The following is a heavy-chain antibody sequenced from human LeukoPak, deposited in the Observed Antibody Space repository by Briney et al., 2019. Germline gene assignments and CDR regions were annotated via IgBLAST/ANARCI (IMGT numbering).Heavy chain of an antibody. D-gene: IGHD5-24*01. J-gene: IGHJ4*02. CDR2: IFSNGDT. Sequence: GGSLRLSCTASEFTVSRNYMLWVRQAPGKGLEWVSLIFSNGDTHYADSVNGRFTISRDTFKNTVSLQMNSLGVVDTAMYYCTRDQMNYWGQGPLVPVSS. V-gene: IGHV3-53*05. CDR3: TRDQMNY. CDR1: EFTVSRNY.